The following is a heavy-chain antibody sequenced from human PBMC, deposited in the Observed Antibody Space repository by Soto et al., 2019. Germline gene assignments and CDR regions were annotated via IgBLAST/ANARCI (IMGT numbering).Heavy chain of an antibody. CDR1: GVPFSSYA. J-gene: IGHJ4*02. CDR2: ISGSGGST. CDR3: AKDLLWFGELSDPYYFDY. Sequence: GGSLRLSCAASGVPFSSYAMSWVRQAPGKGLEWVSAISGSGGSTYYADSVKGRFTISRDNSKNTLYLQMNSLRAEDTAVYYSAKDLLWFGELSDPYYFDYWGQGTLVTVSS. D-gene: IGHD3-10*01. V-gene: IGHV3-23*01.